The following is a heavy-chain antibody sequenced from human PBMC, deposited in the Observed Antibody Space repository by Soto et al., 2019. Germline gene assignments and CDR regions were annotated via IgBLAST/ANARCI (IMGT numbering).Heavy chain of an antibody. Sequence: PSETLSLTCTVSGGSISSGDYYWSWIRQPPGKGLGWIGYIYYSGSTYYNPSLKSRVTISVDTSKNQFSLKLSSVTAADTAVYYCARGAYYPWYFDYWGQGTLVTVSS. D-gene: IGHD3-10*01. CDR1: GGSISSGDYY. CDR2: IYYSGST. J-gene: IGHJ4*02. CDR3: ARGAYYPWYFDY. V-gene: IGHV4-30-4*01.